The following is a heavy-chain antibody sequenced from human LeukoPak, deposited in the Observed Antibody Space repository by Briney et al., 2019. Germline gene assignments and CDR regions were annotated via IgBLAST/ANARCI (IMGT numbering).Heavy chain of an antibody. CDR3: TLTGWDLKLGS. D-gene: IGHD1-26*01. V-gene: IGHV3-72*01. CDR1: GFIFSDHY. CDR2: SRNKPQRYTT. Sequence: GGSLRLSCATSGFIFSDHYLDWVRQAPGKGLEWIGRSRNKPQRYTTEYAASVKGRFTISRDDSKKSMYLEMNSLKTEDTAVYYCTLTGWDLKLGSWGQGTLVTVSS. J-gene: IGHJ5*02.